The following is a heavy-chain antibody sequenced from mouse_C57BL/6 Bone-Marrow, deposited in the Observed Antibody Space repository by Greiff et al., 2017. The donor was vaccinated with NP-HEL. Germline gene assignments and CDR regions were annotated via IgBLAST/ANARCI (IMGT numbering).Heavy chain of an antibody. J-gene: IGHJ1*03. CDR3: TRGIYGSSLYWHCDV. CDR1: GYTFTSYG. D-gene: IGHD1-1*01. CDR2: IYPRSGNT. V-gene: IGHV1-81*01. Sequence: VKLVESGAKLARPGASVKLSCKASGYTFTSYGISWVKQRTGQGLEWIGEIYPRSGNTYYNEKFKGKATLTADKSSSTAYMELRSLTSEDSAVYLWTRGIYGSSLYWHCDVGRTGTTVTVSS.